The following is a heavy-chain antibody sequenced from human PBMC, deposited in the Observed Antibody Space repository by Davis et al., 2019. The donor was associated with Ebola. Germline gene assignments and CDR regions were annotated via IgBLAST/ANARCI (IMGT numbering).Heavy chain of an antibody. J-gene: IGHJ4*02. V-gene: IGHV3-9*01. CDR3: AARYCSSTKCQAFEY. Sequence: SLRLSCAASGFTFDNYAMHWVRQAPGKGLEWVSGISWNSETIIYADSVKGRFTISRDNAKNSLYLQMNSLRVEDTAFYYCAARYCSSTKCQAFEYGGQGTPVTVSS. CDR2: ISWNSETI. D-gene: IGHD2-2*01. CDR1: GFTFDNYA.